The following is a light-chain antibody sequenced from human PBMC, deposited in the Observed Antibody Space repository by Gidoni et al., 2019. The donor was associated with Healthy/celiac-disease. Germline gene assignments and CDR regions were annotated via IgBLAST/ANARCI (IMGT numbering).Light chain of an antibody. Sequence: QSTLTQPASVSGSPGQSITISCTGTSSDVGGYNYVSWYQQHPGNAPKLMIYDVSHRPSGVSNRFSGSQSGNTASLTISGLQAEDEDDYYCSSYTSSSTWVFGGGTKLTVL. V-gene: IGLV2-14*03. J-gene: IGLJ2*01. CDR1: SSDVGGYNY. CDR3: SSYTSSSTWV. CDR2: DVS.